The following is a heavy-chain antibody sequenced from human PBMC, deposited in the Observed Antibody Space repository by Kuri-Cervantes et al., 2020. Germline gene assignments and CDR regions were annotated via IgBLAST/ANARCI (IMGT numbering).Heavy chain of an antibody. CDR1: GFTFDDYA. CDR3: ARGLWFGEPYFDY. V-gene: IGHV3-20*04. Sequence: GESLKISCAASGFTFDDYAMHWVRQAPGKGLEWVSGINWNGGSTGYADSVKGRFSISRDNAKSSLYLQMNSLRAEDTAVYYCARGLWFGEPYFDYWGQGTLVTVSS. J-gene: IGHJ4*02. D-gene: IGHD3-10*01. CDR2: INWNGGST.